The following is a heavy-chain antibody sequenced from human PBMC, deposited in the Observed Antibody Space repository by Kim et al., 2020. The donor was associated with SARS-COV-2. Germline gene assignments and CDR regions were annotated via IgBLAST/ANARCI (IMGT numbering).Heavy chain of an antibody. CDR2: IIPAFGTA. J-gene: IGHJ4*02. CDR1: GDTFNSYG. CDR3: AREAAALGSIVTSSPRYFDV. Sequence: SVKVSCKAPGDTFNSYGITWVRQAPGQGLEWMGGIIPAFGTANYAPKFQGRITITADESTGTIYMELNSLRSEDTAVYYCAREAAALGSIVTSSPRYFDVWGQRTLVTVSS. D-gene: IGHD6-25*01. V-gene: IGHV1-69*13.